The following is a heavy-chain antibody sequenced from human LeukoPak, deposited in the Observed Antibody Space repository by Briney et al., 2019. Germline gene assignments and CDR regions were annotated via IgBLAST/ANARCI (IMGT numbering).Heavy chain of an antibody. CDR1: GGSISSDSYY. D-gene: IGHD3-3*01. CDR2: IYYSGST. V-gene: IGHV4-39*01. CDR3: ARGSEYDFWSGYYD. Sequence: SETLSLTCTVSGGSISSDSYYWGWLRQPPGKGLEWIGSIYYSGSTYYNPSLKSRVTLYLDTSENQFSLKLSSVTAADTAVYYCARGSEYDFWSGYYDWGQGTLVTVSS. J-gene: IGHJ4*02.